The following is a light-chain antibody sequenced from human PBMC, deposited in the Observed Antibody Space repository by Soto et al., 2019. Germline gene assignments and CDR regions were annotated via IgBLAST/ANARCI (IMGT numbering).Light chain of an antibody. CDR2: SAN. V-gene: IGLV1-40*01. J-gene: IGLJ1*01. CDR1: SPNVGAGYV. CDR3: QSYDNNSDYV. Sequence: QSVLTQPPSVSGSPGQRVTISCTGSSPNVGAGYVVHWYQQLPGAAPKLLIFSANNRPSGVPDRFSGSKSGTSASLAITVLRAEDEADYYCQSYDNNSDYVFGTGTKVTVL.